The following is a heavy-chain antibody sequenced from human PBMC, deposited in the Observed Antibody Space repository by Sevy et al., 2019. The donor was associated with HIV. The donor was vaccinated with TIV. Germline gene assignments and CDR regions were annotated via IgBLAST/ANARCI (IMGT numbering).Heavy chain of an antibody. Sequence: GGPLRLSCADSGFTFSVSGMHWIRQAPGKGLEWVAVISSDGSSKYYADSVKGRFTISRDNSKRTMYLEMSSLRVEDTAVYYCAKGLVRGVLPFDYWGQGTLVTVSS. V-gene: IGHV3-30*18. CDR2: ISSDGSSK. CDR3: AKGLVRGVLPFDY. J-gene: IGHJ4*02. CDR1: GFTFSVSG. D-gene: IGHD3-10*01.